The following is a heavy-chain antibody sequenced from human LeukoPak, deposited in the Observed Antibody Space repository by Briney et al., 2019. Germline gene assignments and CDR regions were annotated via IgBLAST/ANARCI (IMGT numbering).Heavy chain of an antibody. CDR2: ISPTGSTT. CDR3: ARGPNSNWSGLDF. CDR1: GFSFSGHW. D-gene: IGHD6-6*01. J-gene: IGHJ4*02. Sequence: GGSLRLSCTASGFSFSGHWMHWARQLPGKGLVWASRISPTGSTTSYADSVKGRFTVSRDNAKNTLYLQVSNLRAEDTAVYYCARGPNSNWSGLDFWGQGTLLTVSS. V-gene: IGHV3-74*01.